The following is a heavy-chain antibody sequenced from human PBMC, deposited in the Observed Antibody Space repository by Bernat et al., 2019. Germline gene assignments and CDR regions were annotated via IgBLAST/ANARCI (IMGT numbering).Heavy chain of an antibody. Sequence: EVQLVESGGGLVQPGGSLRLSCAASGFTFSSYWMHWVRQAPGKGLVWVSRINSDGSGTRYADSVKGRFTSYRDNAKNTLYLQMNSLRAEDTAVYYCAREFVTIFGVNYYQYGMDVWGQGTMVTVSS. CDR1: GFTFSSYW. J-gene: IGHJ6*02. CDR3: AREFVTIFGVNYYQYGMDV. V-gene: IGHV3-74*01. CDR2: INSDGSGT. D-gene: IGHD3-3*01.